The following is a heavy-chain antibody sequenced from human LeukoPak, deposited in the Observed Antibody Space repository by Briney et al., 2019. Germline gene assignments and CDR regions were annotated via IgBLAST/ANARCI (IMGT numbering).Heavy chain of an antibody. Sequence: GESLKISCKASGYSFTTYWIGWVRQLPGKGLEWMGIIYPADSTAHYSPSFQGQVTMSVDKSISTAYLQWSSLRASDTAVYYCAKGGIIVGETSHFDYWGQGTLVTVSS. J-gene: IGHJ4*02. CDR1: GYSFTTYW. CDR2: IYPADSTA. CDR3: AKGGIIVGETSHFDY. D-gene: IGHD1-26*01. V-gene: IGHV5-51*01.